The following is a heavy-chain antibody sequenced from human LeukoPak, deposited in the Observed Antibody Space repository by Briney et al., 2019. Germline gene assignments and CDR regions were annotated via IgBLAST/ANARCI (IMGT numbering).Heavy chain of an antibody. V-gene: IGHV3-74*01. CDR1: GFTFSTYW. D-gene: IGHD6-19*01. CDR3: ARAPISGWYLDY. J-gene: IGHJ4*02. CDR2: INSDESST. Sequence: GGSLRLSCAASGFTFSTYWMHWVRQAPGKGLVWVSRINSDESSTTYADFVKGRFTISRDNAKNSLYLQMNSLRAEDTAVYYCARAPISGWYLDYWGQGTLVTVSS.